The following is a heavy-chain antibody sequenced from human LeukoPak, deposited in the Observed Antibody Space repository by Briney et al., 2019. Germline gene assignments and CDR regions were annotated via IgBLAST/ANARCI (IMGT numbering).Heavy chain of an antibody. CDR1: GGSISSYY. V-gene: IGHV4-34*01. Sequence: PSETLSLTCAVSGGSISSYYWSWIRQPPGKGLEWIGEINHSGSTNYIPSLKSRVTISVDTSKNQFSLKLSSVTAADTAVYYCARGVGVYSNYPTYYYYYYMDVWGKGTTVTVSS. CDR3: ARGVGVYSNYPTYYYYYYMDV. D-gene: IGHD4-11*01. J-gene: IGHJ6*03. CDR2: INHSGST.